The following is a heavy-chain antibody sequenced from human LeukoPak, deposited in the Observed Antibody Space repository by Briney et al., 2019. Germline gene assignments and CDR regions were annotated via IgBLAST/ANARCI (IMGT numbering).Heavy chain of an antibody. J-gene: IGHJ4*02. D-gene: IGHD2-2*01. Sequence: PGGSLRLSCAASGFTFSSYSMNWVRQAPGKGLECVSYISSSSTTIYYADSVKGRFTISRDNAKNSLYLQMNSLRSEDTAVYYCARGGCSTTSCYHFDSWGQRTLVTVSS. CDR2: ISSSSTTI. CDR1: GFTFSSYS. CDR3: ARGGCSTTSCYHFDS. V-gene: IGHV3-48*01.